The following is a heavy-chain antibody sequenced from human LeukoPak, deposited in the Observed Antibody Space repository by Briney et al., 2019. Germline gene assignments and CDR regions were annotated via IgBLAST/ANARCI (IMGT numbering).Heavy chain of an antibody. J-gene: IGHJ5*02. V-gene: IGHV4-34*01. D-gene: IGHD3-10*01. CDR3: ARRSAMVRGFGSWFDP. Sequence: SETLSLTCAVYGGSFSGYYWSWIRRRPGKGLEWIGEINHSGSTNYNPSLKSRVTISVDTSKNQFSLKLSSVTVADTAVYYCARRSAMVRGFGSWFDPWGQGTLVTVSS. CDR2: INHSGST. CDR1: GGSFSGYY.